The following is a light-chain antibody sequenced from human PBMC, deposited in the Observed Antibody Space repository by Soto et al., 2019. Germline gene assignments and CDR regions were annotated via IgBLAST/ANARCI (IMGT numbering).Light chain of an antibody. CDR1: SSNIGSNT. CDR3: AAWHDSLNGYV. J-gene: IGLJ1*01. Sequence: QSVLTQPPSASGTPGQRVTISCSGSSSNIGSNTVNWYQQLPGTAPKLLIYSNNQRPSGVPDRFSGSKSGTSASLAISGLQSEDEADYYCAAWHDSLNGYVFGTGTKLTV. CDR2: SNN. V-gene: IGLV1-44*01.